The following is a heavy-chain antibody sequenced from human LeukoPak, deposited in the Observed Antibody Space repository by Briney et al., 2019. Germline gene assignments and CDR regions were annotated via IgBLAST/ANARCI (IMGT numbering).Heavy chain of an antibody. CDR1: GLTFSSYA. J-gene: IGHJ4*02. CDR2: ISGSGGST. V-gene: IGHV3-23*01. CDR3: ARVGLTPTDFDY. Sequence: GGSLRLSCAASGLTFSSYAMSWVRQAPGKGLEWVSAISGSGGSTYYADSVKGRFTISRDNAKNSLYLQMNSLRAEDTAVYSCARVGLTPTDFDYWGQGTLVTVSS. D-gene: IGHD3-9*01.